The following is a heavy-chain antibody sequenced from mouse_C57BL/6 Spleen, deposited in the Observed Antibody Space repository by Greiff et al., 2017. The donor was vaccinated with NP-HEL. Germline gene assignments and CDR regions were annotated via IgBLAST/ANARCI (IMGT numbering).Heavy chain of an antibody. V-gene: IGHV1-82*01. CDR3: AREDGSRFDY. Sequence: VQLQQSGPELVKPGASVKISCKASGYAFSSSWMNWVKRRPGKGLEWIGRIYPGDGDTNYNGKFKGKATLTADKSSSTAYMQLSSLTSEDSAVYFCAREDGSRFDYWGQGTTLTVSS. CDR2: IYPGDGDT. D-gene: IGHD1-1*01. CDR1: GYAFSSSW. J-gene: IGHJ2*01.